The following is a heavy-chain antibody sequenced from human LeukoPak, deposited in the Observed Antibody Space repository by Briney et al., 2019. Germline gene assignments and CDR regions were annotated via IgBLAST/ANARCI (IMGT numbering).Heavy chain of an antibody. Sequence: PSETLSLTCTVSGGSISSYYWSWIRQPPGKGLDWIGYIYYSGSTNYNPSLKSRVTISVDTSKNQFSLKLSSVTAADTAVYYCASFRGAVGEIVYWGQGTLVTVSS. CDR2: IYYSGST. CDR1: GGSISSYY. V-gene: IGHV4-59*01. J-gene: IGHJ4*02. CDR3: ASFRGAVGEIVY. D-gene: IGHD3-16*01.